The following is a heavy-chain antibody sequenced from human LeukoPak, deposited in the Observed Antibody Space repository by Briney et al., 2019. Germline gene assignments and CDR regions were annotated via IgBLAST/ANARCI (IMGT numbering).Heavy chain of an antibody. CDR3: AKGGYSSTYFDY. Sequence: PGGSLRLSCAASGFTFSSYSMNWVRQAPGKGLEWVSSISSSSSYIHYADSVKGRFTISRDNAKNSLYLQMNSLRAEDTAVYYCAKGGYSSTYFDYWGQGTLVTVSS. J-gene: IGHJ4*02. CDR1: GFTFSSYS. D-gene: IGHD5-12*01. V-gene: IGHV3-21*06. CDR2: ISSSSSYI.